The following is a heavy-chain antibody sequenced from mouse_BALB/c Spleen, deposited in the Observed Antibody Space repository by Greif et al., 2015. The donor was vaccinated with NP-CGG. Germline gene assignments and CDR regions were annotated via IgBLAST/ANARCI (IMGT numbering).Heavy chain of an antibody. CDR1: GYTFTNYW. D-gene: IGHD2-4*01. Sequence: VQLQQSGAELVRPGTSVKMSCEAAGYTFTNYWIGWVKQRPGHDLEWIGDIYPGGGYTNYNEKFKGKATLTADTSSSTAYMQLSSLTSEDSAIYYCASFYYDYDGGLAYWGQGTLVTVSA. J-gene: IGHJ3*01. CDR2: IYPGGGYT. V-gene: IGHV1-63*02. CDR3: ASFYYDYDGGLAY.